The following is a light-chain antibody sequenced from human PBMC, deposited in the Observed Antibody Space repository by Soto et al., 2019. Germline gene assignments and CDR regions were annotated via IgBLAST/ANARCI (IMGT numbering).Light chain of an antibody. CDR1: QSVGSS. V-gene: IGKV3-15*01. Sequence: EIVLTQSPATLSLSPGERATLSCRASQSVGSSLAWYQQKLGQAPRLLIYGASTRATGIPARFSGSGSGTEFTLTISSLQSEDFAVYYCQQYNNWPPITFGQGTRLEIK. J-gene: IGKJ5*01. CDR2: GAS. CDR3: QQYNNWPPIT.